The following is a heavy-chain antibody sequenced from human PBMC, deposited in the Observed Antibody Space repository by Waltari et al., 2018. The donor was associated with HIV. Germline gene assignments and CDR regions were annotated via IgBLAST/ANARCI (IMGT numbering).Heavy chain of an antibody. CDR1: VYTFTASY. V-gene: IGHV1-2*06. Sequence: QVQLVQSGAEVKKPGASVTVSCTASVYTFTASYIYWVRQAPGQGLEWMGRINLNSGVTNYAQKFQGRVIMTRDTSISTAYMELSRLRSDDTAVYYCARVVNYGDNSVYYGMDVWGQGTTVTVSS. D-gene: IGHD4-17*01. CDR2: INLNSGVT. CDR3: ARVVNYGDNSVYYGMDV. J-gene: IGHJ6*02.